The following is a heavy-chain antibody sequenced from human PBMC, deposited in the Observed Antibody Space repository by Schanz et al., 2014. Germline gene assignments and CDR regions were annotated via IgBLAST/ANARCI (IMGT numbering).Heavy chain of an antibody. CDR2: IIPILGIA. J-gene: IGHJ6*03. CDR1: GGTFTSYA. D-gene: IGHD6-19*01. CDR3: ARDHQWLARYYMDV. V-gene: IGHV1-69*04. Sequence: QVQLVQSGAEVRKPGSSVRVSCKASGGTFTSYAFSWVRQAPGQGLEWMGRIIPILGIANYAQKFQGRVTITADRSTSTAYMELSSLRAEDTAVYYCARDHQWLARYYMDVWGKGTTVTVSS.